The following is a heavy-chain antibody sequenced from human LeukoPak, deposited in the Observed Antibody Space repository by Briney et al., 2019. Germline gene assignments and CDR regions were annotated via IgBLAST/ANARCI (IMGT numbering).Heavy chain of an antibody. CDR3: ARVGMATTRGDAFDI. J-gene: IGHJ3*02. D-gene: IGHD5-24*01. CDR1: GGSISSYY. Sequence: SETLSLTCTVSGGSISSYYWSWIRQPPGKGLEWIGYIYYSGSTNYNPSLKSRVTISVGTSKNQFSLKLSSVTAADTAVYYCARVGMATTRGDAFDIWGQGTMVTVSS. V-gene: IGHV4-59*01. CDR2: IYYSGST.